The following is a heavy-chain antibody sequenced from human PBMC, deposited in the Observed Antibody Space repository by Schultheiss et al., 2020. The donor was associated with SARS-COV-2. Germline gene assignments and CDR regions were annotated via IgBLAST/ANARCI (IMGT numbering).Heavy chain of an antibody. Sequence: GGSLRLSCAASGFTFSSYALSWVRQAPGKGLEWVSYISGSGGTIYYADSLRGRFIISRDNAKNSLYLQMNSLSAEDSAVYYCARDNTYLGPMDVWGQGTTVTVSS. D-gene: IGHD2/OR15-2a*01. V-gene: IGHV3-23*01. CDR1: GFTFSSYA. CDR3: ARDNTYLGPMDV. CDR2: ISGSGGTI. J-gene: IGHJ6*02.